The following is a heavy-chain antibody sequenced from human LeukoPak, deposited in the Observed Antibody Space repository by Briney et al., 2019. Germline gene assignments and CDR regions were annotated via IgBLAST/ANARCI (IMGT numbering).Heavy chain of an antibody. D-gene: IGHD3-22*01. J-gene: IGHJ4*02. CDR1: GYIFTDYY. Sequence: ASVKVSCKASGYIFTDYYMHWVRQAPGQELGWMGRINPNSGGTNYAQKFQGRVTITADKSTSTAYMELSSLRSEDTAVYYCARAGQDYYDSSGYYEVYWGQGTLVTVSS. CDR2: INPNSGGT. CDR3: ARAGQDYYDSSGYYEVY. V-gene: IGHV1/OR15-1*04.